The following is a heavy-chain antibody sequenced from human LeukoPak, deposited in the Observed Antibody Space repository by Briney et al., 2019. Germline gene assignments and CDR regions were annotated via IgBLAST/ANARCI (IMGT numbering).Heavy chain of an antibody. V-gene: IGHV3-23*01. Sequence: QSGGSLRRSCAASGFTFSSYAMSWVRQAPGKGLEWVSAISGSGGSTYYADSVKGRFTISRDNSKNTLYLQMNSLRAEDTAVYYCAKDVMVRGERYFDCWGQGTLVTVSS. CDR2: ISGSGGST. J-gene: IGHJ4*02. D-gene: IGHD3-10*01. CDR1: GFTFSSYA. CDR3: AKDVMVRGERYFDC.